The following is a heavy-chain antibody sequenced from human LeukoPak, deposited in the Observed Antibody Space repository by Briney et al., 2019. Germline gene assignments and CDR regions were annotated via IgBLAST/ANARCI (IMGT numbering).Heavy chain of an antibody. Sequence: AASVKASCKASGGTFSSYAISWVRQAPGQGLEWMGRIIPIFGIANYAQKFQGRVTITADKSTSTAYMELSSLRSEDTAVYYCARTGTYCSGGSCYWGYYYYGMDVWSQGTTVTVSS. CDR1: GGTFSSYA. CDR2: IIPIFGIA. V-gene: IGHV1-69*04. D-gene: IGHD2-15*01. CDR3: ARTGTYCSGGSCYWGYYYYGMDV. J-gene: IGHJ6*02.